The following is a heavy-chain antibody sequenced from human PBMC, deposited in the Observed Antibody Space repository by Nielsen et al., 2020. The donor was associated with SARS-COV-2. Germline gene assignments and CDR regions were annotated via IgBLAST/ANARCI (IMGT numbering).Heavy chain of an antibody. CDR2: INPSGGST. V-gene: IGHV1-46*01. CDR3: ARVAGYCSSTSCYHFDY. Sequence: ASVKVSCKASGYTFTSYYMHWVRQAPGQGLEWMGIINPSGGSTSYAQKFQGRVTMTRDTSTSTVYMELSSLRSEDTAVYYCARVAGYCSSTSCYHFDYWGQGTLVTVSS. D-gene: IGHD2-2*01. J-gene: IGHJ4*02. CDR1: GYTFTSYY.